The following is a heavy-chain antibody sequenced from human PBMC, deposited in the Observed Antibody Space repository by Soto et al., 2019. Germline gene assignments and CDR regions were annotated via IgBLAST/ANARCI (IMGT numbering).Heavy chain of an antibody. D-gene: IGHD3-10*01. V-gene: IGHV4-38-2*02. Sequence: SETLSLTCAVSGYFISSGYYWDWIRPPPGKGLEWIASIHHSGRTYYNSSLKSRVTISVDTSKNLLYLRLGSVTAADTAVYYCARDLWGRVDYWGQGTLVTVS. CDR1: GYFISSGYY. CDR3: ARDLWGRVDY. J-gene: IGHJ4*02. CDR2: IHHSGRT.